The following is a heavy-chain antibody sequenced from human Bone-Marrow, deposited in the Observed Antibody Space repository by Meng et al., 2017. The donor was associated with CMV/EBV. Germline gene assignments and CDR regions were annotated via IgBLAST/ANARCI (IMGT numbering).Heavy chain of an antibody. CDR1: GGSISSGGYY. Sequence: SETLSLTCTVSGGSISSGGYYWSWIRQHPGKGLEWIGYIYYSGSTYYNPSLKSRVTISVDTSKNQFSLKLSSVTAADTAVYYCARNAAMVRGVRSYYYYYGMDVWGQGTTVTVSS. D-gene: IGHD3-10*01. CDR3: ARNAAMVRGVRSYYYYYGMDV. CDR2: IYYSGST. J-gene: IGHJ6*02. V-gene: IGHV4-31*03.